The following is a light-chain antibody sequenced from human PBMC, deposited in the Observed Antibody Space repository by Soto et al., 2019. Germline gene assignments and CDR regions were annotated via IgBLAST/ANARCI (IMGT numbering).Light chain of an antibody. CDR1: QSVRSN. J-gene: IGKJ1*01. Sequence: EIVMTQSPATLSASPGERATLSCRASQSVRSNLAWYQQKPGQAPRLLIYGASTRATGIPARFSGSGSGTEFTLSIGSLQSEDFAVYYCQQYNNWLPTFGQGTKVEIK. CDR3: QQYNNWLPT. CDR2: GAS. V-gene: IGKV3-15*01.